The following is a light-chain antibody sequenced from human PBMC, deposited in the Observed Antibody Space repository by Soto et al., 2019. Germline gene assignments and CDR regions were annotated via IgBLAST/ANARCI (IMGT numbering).Light chain of an antibody. CDR3: QQYHSWPRT. CDR1: QSISNY. V-gene: IGKV3-11*01. Sequence: EIVLKQSPFTLSLSPGQGAALSCRASQSISNYLAWYQQKPGQAPRLLIYDASNRATGTPARFSGSGSGTDFTLSISRLEPEDSAVYYCQQYHSWPRTFGQGTKVDIK. CDR2: DAS. J-gene: IGKJ1*01.